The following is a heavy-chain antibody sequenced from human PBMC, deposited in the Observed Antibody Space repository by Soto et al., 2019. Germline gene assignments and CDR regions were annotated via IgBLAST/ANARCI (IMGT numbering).Heavy chain of an antibody. Sequence: PSETLSLTCAVYGGSFSGYYWSWIRQPPGKGLEWIGEINHSGSTNYNPSLKSRVTISVDTSKNQFSLKLSSVTAADTAVYYCARGSPGKFDYWGQGTLVT. J-gene: IGHJ4*02. CDR3: ARGSPGKFDY. CDR2: INHSGST. CDR1: GGSFSGYY. V-gene: IGHV4-34*01.